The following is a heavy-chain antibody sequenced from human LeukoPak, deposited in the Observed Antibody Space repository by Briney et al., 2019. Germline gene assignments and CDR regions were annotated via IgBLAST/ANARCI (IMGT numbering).Heavy chain of an antibody. CDR2: IYTSGST. V-gene: IGHV4-61*02. J-gene: IGHJ4*02. CDR1: GGSISSGSYY. D-gene: IGHD1-26*01. Sequence: SETLSLTCTVSGGSISSGSYYWSWIRQPAGKGLEWIGRIYTSGSTNYNPSLKSRVTISVDTSKNQFSLKLSSVTAADTAVYYCAREGGVGATPHFDYWGQGTLVTVSS. CDR3: AREGGVGATPHFDY.